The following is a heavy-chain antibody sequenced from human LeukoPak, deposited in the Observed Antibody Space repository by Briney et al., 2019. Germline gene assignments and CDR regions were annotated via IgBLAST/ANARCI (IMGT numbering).Heavy chain of an antibody. CDR3: ARDKNFDWVDAFDI. CDR1: GGSISSGSYY. J-gene: IGHJ3*02. Sequence: PSETLSLTCTVSGGSISSGSYYWSWIRQPAGKGLEWIGRIYTSGSTNYNPSLKSRVTMSVDTSKNQFSLKLSSVTAADTAVYYCARDKNFDWVDAFDIWGQGTMVTVSS. V-gene: IGHV4-61*02. D-gene: IGHD3-9*01. CDR2: IYTSGST.